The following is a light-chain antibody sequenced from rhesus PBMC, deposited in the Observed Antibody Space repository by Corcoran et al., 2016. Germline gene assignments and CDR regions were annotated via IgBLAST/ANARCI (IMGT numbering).Light chain of an antibody. Sequence: DIQMTQSPSSLSASVGDTVTITCRASQGISSYLNWFQQKPGKAHKLLIYDASSLERGVPSRFSGSGSGTDFTLTSSSLQPEYFAAYYCLQHNSYPWTFGQGTKVEIK. J-gene: IGKJ1*01. CDR1: QGISSY. CDR2: DAS. V-gene: IGKV1-28*03. CDR3: LQHNSYPWT.